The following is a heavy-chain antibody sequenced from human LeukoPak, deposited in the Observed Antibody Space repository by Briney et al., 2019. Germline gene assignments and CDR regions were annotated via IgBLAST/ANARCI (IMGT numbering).Heavy chain of an antibody. CDR2: TYYRSKWYN. Sequence: SQTLSLTCAISGDSVSSNSAAWNWIRQSPSRGLEWLGRTYYRSKWYNDYAVSVKSRITINPDTSKNQFSLQLNSVTPEDTAVYYCARVEQWLGKGDYYYYMDVWGKGTTVTVSS. J-gene: IGHJ6*03. CDR1: GDSVSSNSAA. V-gene: IGHV6-1*01. D-gene: IGHD6-19*01. CDR3: ARVEQWLGKGDYYYYMDV.